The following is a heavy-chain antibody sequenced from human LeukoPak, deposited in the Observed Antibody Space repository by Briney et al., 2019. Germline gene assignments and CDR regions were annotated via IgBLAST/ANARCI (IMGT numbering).Heavy chain of an antibody. CDR2: ISYDGSNK. Sequence: GRSLRLSCAASGFTFSSYDMHWVRQAPGKGLEWVAVISYDGSNKYYADSVKGRFTISRDNSKNTLYLQMNSLRAEDTAVYYCAKEAHSSGYYFDYWGQGTLVTVSS. V-gene: IGHV3-30*18. J-gene: IGHJ4*02. CDR1: GFTFSSYD. D-gene: IGHD3-22*01. CDR3: AKEAHSSGYYFDY.